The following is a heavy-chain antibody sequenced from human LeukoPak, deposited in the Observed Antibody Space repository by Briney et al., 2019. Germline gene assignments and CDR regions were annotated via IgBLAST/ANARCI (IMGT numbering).Heavy chain of an antibody. J-gene: IGHJ3*02. CDR2: IYSGGST. V-gene: IGHV3-53*05. Sequence: GGSLRLSCAASGFTVSSNYMSWVRQAPGKGLEWVSVIYSGGSTYYADSVKGRFTISRDNSKNTLYLQMNSLRAEDTAVYYCARAQNDWNYGRSGAFDIWGQGTMVTVSS. D-gene: IGHD1-7*01. CDR3: ARAQNDWNYGRSGAFDI. CDR1: GFTVSSNY.